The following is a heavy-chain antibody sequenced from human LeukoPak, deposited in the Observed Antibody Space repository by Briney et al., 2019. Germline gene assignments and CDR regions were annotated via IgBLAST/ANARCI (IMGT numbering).Heavy chain of an antibody. V-gene: IGHV3-9*01. CDR3: AKDIPPQIQRGYSGYGDAFDI. D-gene: IGHD5-12*01. CDR1: GFTFDDYA. Sequence: GGSLRLSCAASGFTFDDYAMHWVRQAPGKGLGWVSGISWNSGSIGYADSVKGRFTISRDNAKNSLYLQMNSLRAEDTALYYCAKDIPPQIQRGYSGYGDAFDIWGQGTMVTVSS. J-gene: IGHJ3*02. CDR2: ISWNSGSI.